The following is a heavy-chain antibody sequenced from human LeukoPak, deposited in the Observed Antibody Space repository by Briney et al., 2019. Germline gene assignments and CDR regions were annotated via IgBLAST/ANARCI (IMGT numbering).Heavy chain of an antibody. J-gene: IGHJ6*03. CDR1: GFTFSSYA. D-gene: IGHD3-3*01. CDR3: ARGDITIFGVVTTSYYYYMDV. V-gene: IGHV3-23*01. Sequence: GGSLRLSCAASGFTFSSYAMSWVRQAPGKGLEWVSAISGSGGSTYYADSVKGRFTISRDNSKNTLYLQMNSLRAEDTAVYYCARGDITIFGVVTTSYYYYMDVWGQGTTVTVSS. CDR2: ISGSGGST.